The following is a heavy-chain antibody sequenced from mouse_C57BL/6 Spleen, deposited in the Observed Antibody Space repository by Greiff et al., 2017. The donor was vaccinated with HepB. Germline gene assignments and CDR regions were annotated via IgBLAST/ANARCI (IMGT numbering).Heavy chain of an antibody. J-gene: IGHJ4*01. CDR2: IWSGGST. CDR1: GFSLTSYG. Sequence: VKLVESGPGLVQPSQSLSITCTVSGFSLTSYGVHWVRQSPGKGLEWLGVIWSGGSTDYNAAFISRLSISKDNSKSQVFFKMNSLQADDTAIYYCARYNYGSSLYYYAMDYWGQGTSVTVSS. D-gene: IGHD1-1*01. CDR3: ARYNYGSSLYYYAMDY. V-gene: IGHV2-2*01.